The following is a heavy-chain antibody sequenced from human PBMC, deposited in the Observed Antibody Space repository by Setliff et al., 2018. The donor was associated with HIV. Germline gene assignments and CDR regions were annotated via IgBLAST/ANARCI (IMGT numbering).Heavy chain of an antibody. V-gene: IGHV5-10-1*01. Sequence: GESLKISCKASGYNFTSYWISWVRQMPGKGLEWMGRIDPSDSYTNYSPSFQGHVTISADRSISTAYLQWSSLKASDTAMYYCARQLRVVAATPLGGFDYWGQGTLVTVSS. D-gene: IGHD2-15*01. CDR1: GYNFTSYW. CDR2: IDPSDSYT. CDR3: ARQLRVVAATPLGGFDY. J-gene: IGHJ4*02.